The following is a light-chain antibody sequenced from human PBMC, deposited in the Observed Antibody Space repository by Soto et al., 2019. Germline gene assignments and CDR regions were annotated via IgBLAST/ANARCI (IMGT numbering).Light chain of an antibody. V-gene: IGLV2-8*01. CDR2: EVN. CDR3: SSYAGRSNV. J-gene: IGLJ1*01. CDR1: SSDVGGYNY. Sequence: QSVLTQPPSASGSPGQSVAISCTGTSSDVGGYNYVSWYQQHPGKAPKLMIYEVNKRPSGVLDRFSGSKSGNTASLTVSGLQAEDEADYYCSSYAGRSNVFGTGTSSPS.